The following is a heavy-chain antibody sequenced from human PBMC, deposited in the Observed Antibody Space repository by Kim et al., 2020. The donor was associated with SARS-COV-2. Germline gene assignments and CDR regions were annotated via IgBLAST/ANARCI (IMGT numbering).Heavy chain of an antibody. J-gene: IGHJ4*02. CDR2: IYSGGST. Sequence: GGSLRLSCVASGFTVSSNYMSWVRQAPGKGLEWVSVIYSGGSTYYADYVKGRCTIFRDNTKKTLQHQKNSLRAEDTAVDYCARGYGSGDWGQGTVFTVSS. V-gene: IGHV3-66*01. D-gene: IGHD6-13*01. CDR3: ARGYGSGD. CDR1: GFTVSSNY.